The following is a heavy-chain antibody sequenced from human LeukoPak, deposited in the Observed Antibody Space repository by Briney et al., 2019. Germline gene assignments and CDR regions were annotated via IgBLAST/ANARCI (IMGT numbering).Heavy chain of an antibody. V-gene: IGHV3-30*02. D-gene: IGHD6-13*01. Sequence: QSGGSLRLSCAASGFTFSSYGMNWVRQAPGKGLEWVAFIRFDGRDKYYADSVKGRFTISRDNAKNSLYLQMNSLRAEDTAVYYCARDAYSSSWYDYWGQGTLVTVS. J-gene: IGHJ4*02. CDR1: GFTFSSYG. CDR3: ARDAYSSSWYDY. CDR2: IRFDGRDK.